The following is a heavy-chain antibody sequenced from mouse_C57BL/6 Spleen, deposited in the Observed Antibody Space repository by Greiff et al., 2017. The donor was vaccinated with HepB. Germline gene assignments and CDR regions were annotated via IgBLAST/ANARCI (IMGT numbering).Heavy chain of an antibody. J-gene: IGHJ3*01. CDR3: ARHGDGNFFAY. Sequence: EVKLVESGGGLVKPGGSLKLPCAASGFTFSSYTMSWVRQTPEKRLEWVATISGGGGNTYYPDSVKGRFTISRDNAKNTLYLQMSSLRSEDTALYYCARHGDGNFFAYWGQGTLVTVSA. CDR1: GFTFSSYT. V-gene: IGHV5-9*01. CDR2: ISGGGGNT. D-gene: IGHD2-1*01.